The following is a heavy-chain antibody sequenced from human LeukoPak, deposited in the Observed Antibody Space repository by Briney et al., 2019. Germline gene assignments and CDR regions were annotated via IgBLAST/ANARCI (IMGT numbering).Heavy chain of an antibody. CDR1: GFTFDTHA. Sequence: GSLRLSCAASGFTFDTHAMSWVRQAPGKGLEWISTMSGHGHNVYYADSVKGRFTISRDNSKNTLYLHMNSLRAEDTAIYYWAKVRGMIVASYFFDYWGQGALVTVSS. D-gene: IGHD3-10*01. J-gene: IGHJ4*02. V-gene: IGHV3-23*01. CDR3: AKVRGMIVASYFFDY. CDR2: MSGHGHNV.